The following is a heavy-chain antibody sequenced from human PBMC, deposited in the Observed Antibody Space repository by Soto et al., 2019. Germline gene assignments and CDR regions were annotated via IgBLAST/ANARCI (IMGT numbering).Heavy chain of an antibody. Sequence: GGSLRLSCAASGFTFSSYWMSWVRQAPGKGLEWVANIKQDGSEKYYVDSVKGRFTISRDNAKNSLYLQMNSLRAEDTAVYYCARDRGPNWGFGAFDIWGQGTMVTVSS. CDR1: GFTFSSYW. J-gene: IGHJ3*02. CDR3: ARDRGPNWGFGAFDI. D-gene: IGHD7-27*01. V-gene: IGHV3-7*01. CDR2: IKQDGSEK.